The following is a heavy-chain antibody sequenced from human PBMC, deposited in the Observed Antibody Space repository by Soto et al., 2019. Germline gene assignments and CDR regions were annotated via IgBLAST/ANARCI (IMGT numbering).Heavy chain of an antibody. V-gene: IGHV3-30*18. CDR3: AKERTRHFDY. J-gene: IGHJ4*02. D-gene: IGHD1-1*01. CDR2: ISYDGNNK. CDR1: GFTFRSYG. Sequence: PGGSLRLSCAASGFTFRSYGMHWVRQAPGKGLEWVAVISYDGNNKYYADSVKGRLTISRDNSKNTVSLQMNSLRGEDTAVYYCAKERTRHFDYWGQGIPVTVSS.